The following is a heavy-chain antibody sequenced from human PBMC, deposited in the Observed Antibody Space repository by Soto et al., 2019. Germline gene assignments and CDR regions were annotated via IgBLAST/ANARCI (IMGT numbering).Heavy chain of an antibody. CDR3: TSRFCSSTSCSPYDY. CDR2: IRTKTDGGTT. CDR1: GFTFTNAW. Sequence: EVQLVESGGGLVKPGGSLRLSCVASGFTFTNAWMSWFRQAPGKGLEWVGRIRTKTDGGTTDYAAPVKGRFTLSRNDTKNTLFLQMSSLTTEDTAVYYCTSRFCSSTSCSPYDYWGKGTLVTVSS. D-gene: IGHD2-2*01. J-gene: IGHJ4*02. V-gene: IGHV3-15*01.